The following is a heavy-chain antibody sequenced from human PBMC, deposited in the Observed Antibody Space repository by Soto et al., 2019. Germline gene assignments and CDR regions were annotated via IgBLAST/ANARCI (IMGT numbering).Heavy chain of an antibody. J-gene: IGHJ6*02. CDR1: GYSFTSYW. CDR3: TRQMIQPQMRYNMDV. D-gene: IGHD1-1*01. CDR2: INPHDSDV. Sequence: ESLKISCKGSGYSFTSYWIGWVRQMPGKGPEWMGIINPHDSDVRYSPSFQGQVTISADKAISTVYLRWSSLKASDTAMYFCTRQMIQPQMRYNMDVWGQGTTVTVSS. V-gene: IGHV5-51*01.